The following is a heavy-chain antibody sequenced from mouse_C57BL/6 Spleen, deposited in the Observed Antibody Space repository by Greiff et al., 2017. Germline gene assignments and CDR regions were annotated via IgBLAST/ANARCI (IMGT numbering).Heavy chain of an antibody. J-gene: IGHJ2*01. Sequence: VQLQQSGPGLVQPSQSLSITCPVSGFSLTSYGVHWVRQSPGKGLEWLGVIWSGGSTDYNAAFISRLSISKDNSKSQVFFKMNSLQADDTAIYYCARINDGYDGGFDYWGQGTTLTVSS. CDR1: GFSLTSYG. CDR2: IWSGGST. CDR3: ARINDGYDGGFDY. D-gene: IGHD2-2*01. V-gene: IGHV2-2*01.